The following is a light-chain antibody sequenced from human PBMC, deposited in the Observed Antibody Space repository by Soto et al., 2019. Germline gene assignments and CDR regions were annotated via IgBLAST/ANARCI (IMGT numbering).Light chain of an antibody. CDR2: GAS. CDR1: QSVRSSH. J-gene: IGKJ1*01. Sequence: EIVLTQSPGILSLSPGERATLSCRTSQSVRSSHLAWYQQKPGQAPRLLIYGASTRATGIPARFSGSGSGTEFTLTISSLQSEDFAVYYCQQYNNWPPWTFGQGTKVDIK. CDR3: QQYNNWPPWT. V-gene: IGKV3-15*01.